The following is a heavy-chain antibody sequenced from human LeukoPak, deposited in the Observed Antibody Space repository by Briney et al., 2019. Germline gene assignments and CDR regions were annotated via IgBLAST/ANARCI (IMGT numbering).Heavy chain of an antibody. J-gene: IGHJ6*02. Sequence: PSETLSLTCTVSAGSINNYYWSWIRQPPGKGLEWIGYIYYSGSTNYNPSLKSRVTISVDTSKKQVSLNLSSVTAADTAVYYCARVAARYVGMDVWGQGPTVTVSS. CDR3: ARVAARYVGMDV. V-gene: IGHV4-59*01. D-gene: IGHD6-6*01. CDR2: IYYSGST. CDR1: AGSINNYY.